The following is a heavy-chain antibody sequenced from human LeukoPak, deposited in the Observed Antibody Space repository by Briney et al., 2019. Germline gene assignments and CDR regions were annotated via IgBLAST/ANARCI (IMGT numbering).Heavy chain of an antibody. CDR3: ARGGAMTPAY. CDR2: IYTSGST. J-gene: IGHJ4*02. Sequence: SETLSLTCTVSGGSTSSGSYYWSWIRQPAGKGLEWIGRIYTSGSTNYNPSLKSRVTISVDTSKNQFSLKLSSVTAADTAVYYCARGGAMTPAYWGQGTLVTVSS. V-gene: IGHV4-61*02. D-gene: IGHD4-17*01. CDR1: GGSTSSGSYY.